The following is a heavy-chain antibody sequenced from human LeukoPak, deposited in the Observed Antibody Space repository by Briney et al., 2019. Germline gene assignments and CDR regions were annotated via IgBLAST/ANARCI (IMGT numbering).Heavy chain of an antibody. Sequence: GASLRLSCTASGFTFSDFSMNWVRQAPGKGLEWISYIRSNGGAISYVDSVKGRYTTSRDNAKNSLYLQMNSLRAEDTAVYYCARIRGGWFLDSWGQGTLVTVSS. CDR2: IRSNGGAI. J-gene: IGHJ4*02. D-gene: IGHD6-19*01. CDR1: GFTFSDFS. CDR3: ARIRGGWFLDS. V-gene: IGHV3-48*04.